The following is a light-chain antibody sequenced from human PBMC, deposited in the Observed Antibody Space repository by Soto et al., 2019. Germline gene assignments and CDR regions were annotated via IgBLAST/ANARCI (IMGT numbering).Light chain of an antibody. CDR1: QSVSSNF. Sequence: EIVMTQSPATLSLSPGERATLSCRASQSVSSNFLAWYQQKPGQPPRLLNYGASTRATGIPARFSGSGSGTDFTLTISSLEPEDFAVYYCQQYDSSPPRTFGGGTKVEIK. J-gene: IGKJ4*01. V-gene: IGKV3-20*01. CDR3: QQYDSSPPRT. CDR2: GAS.